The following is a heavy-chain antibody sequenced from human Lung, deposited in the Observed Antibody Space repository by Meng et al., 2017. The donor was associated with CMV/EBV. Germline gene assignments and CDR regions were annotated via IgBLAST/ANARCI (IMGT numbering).Heavy chain of an antibody. CDR1: GYFFNDHF. D-gene: IGHD3-16*01. J-gene: IGHJ4*02. CDR2: IQPSSGYT. CDR3: ARDHDWGADY. V-gene: IGHV1-2*02. Sequence: ASXXVSCKASGYFFNDHFMHWVRQAPGQGLEWMGWIQPSSGYTNYAQNFQGRVTMTSDSSIATAYMELTRLTSDDTAVYYCARDHDWGADYGGQGTLVTVSS.